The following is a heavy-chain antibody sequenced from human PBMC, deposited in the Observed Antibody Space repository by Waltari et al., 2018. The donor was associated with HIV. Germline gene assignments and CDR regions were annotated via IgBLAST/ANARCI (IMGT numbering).Heavy chain of an antibody. CDR3: ARDRSGSYEYYGMDV. CDR1: GYSISSGYY. CDR2: IYHSGST. Sequence: QVQLQESGPGLVKPSETLSLTCTVSGYSISSGYYWGWIRQPPGKGLEWIGSIYHSGSTYYNPSLKSRVTISVDTSKNQFSLKLSSVTAADTAVYYCARDRSGSYEYYGMDVWGQGTTVTVSS. D-gene: IGHD1-26*01. V-gene: IGHV4-38-2*02. J-gene: IGHJ6*02.